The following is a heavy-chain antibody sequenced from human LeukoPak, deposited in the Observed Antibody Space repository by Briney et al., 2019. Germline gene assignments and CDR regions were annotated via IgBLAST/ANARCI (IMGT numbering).Heavy chain of an antibody. Sequence: ASVKVSCKASGVTFSSYAISWVRQAPGQGLEWMGGITPIFGTANYAQKFQGRVTITADKSTSTAYMELSSLRSEDTAVYYCARGIVRQQLHYYYGMDVWGKGTTVTVSS. CDR2: ITPIFGTA. V-gene: IGHV1-69*06. CDR1: GVTFSSYA. D-gene: IGHD6-13*01. J-gene: IGHJ6*04. CDR3: ARGIVRQQLHYYYGMDV.